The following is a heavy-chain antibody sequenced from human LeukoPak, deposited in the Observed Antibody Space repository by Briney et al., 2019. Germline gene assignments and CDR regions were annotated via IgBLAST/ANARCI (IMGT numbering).Heavy chain of an antibody. D-gene: IGHD7-27*01. J-gene: IGHJ4*02. CDR2: ISRSGEWT. V-gene: IGHV3-23*01. Sequence: GGSLRLSCRVSGFIIRNHAMTWVRQAPAKGLEWVSAISRSGEWTYYSDSVKGRFTVSKDTSQNTLFLQMSSLRADDTAVYYCAKGGWGSLWDYWGQGALVTVSS. CDR3: AKGGWGSLWDY. CDR1: GFIIRNHA.